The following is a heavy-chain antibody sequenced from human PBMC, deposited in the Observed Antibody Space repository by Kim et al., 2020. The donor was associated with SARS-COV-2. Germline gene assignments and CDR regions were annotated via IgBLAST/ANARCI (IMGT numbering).Heavy chain of an antibody. CDR1: GFTFSNAW. V-gene: IGHV3-15*01. Sequence: LSLTCAASGFTFSNAWMNWVRQAPGKGLEWVGRIKSQAEGGTTDYAAPVKGRFTISRDDSKNTLYLQMNSLQAEDTAVYYCSTPLGSYKYYYASGSPRDWSDPWGQGTLVTVSS. CDR2: IKSQAEGGTT. D-gene: IGHD3-10*01. CDR3: STPLGSYKYYYASGSPRDWSDP. J-gene: IGHJ5*02.